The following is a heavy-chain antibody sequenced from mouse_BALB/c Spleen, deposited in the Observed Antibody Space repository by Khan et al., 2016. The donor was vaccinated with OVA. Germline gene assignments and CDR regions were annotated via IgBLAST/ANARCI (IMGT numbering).Heavy chain of an antibody. V-gene: IGHV1S29*02. J-gene: IGHJ3*01. Sequence: EVQLQESGPDLVKPGASVRISCKASGYTFTDYNMDWVKQSHGKSLEWIGYIFPNSGGTGYNQNFKTKATLTVDNSLSTAYMELRSLTSEDSAVYYCARSGYGSFGFWGQGTLVTVSA. CDR2: IFPNSGGT. CDR1: GYTFTDYN. CDR3: ARSGYGSFGF. D-gene: IGHD1-2*01.